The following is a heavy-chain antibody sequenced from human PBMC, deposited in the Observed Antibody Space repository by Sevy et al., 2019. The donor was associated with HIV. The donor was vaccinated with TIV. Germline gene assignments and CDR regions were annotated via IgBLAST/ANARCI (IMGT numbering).Heavy chain of an antibody. CDR3: ARRRTLLSSRSTRPFDY. CDR2: MNPNSGDT. Sequence: ASVKVSCKASGYTFTNYDITWVRQATGQGLEWVGWMNPNSGDTGYAQKFQVRNTMTRNTSISTVYLELSSLRSDDTAVYYCARRRTLLSSRSTRPFDYWGQGSLVTVSS. CDR1: GYTFTNYD. D-gene: IGHD6-6*01. V-gene: IGHV1-8*01. J-gene: IGHJ4*02.